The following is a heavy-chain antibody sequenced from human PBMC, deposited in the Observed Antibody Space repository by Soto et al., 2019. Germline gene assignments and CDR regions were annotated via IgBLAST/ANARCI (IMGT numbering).Heavy chain of an antibody. CDR1: GFTFDEYG. CDR3: ARDLGLTMIRPEP. Sequence: EVQLVESGGRVVRPGGSLRLSCAAAGFTFDEYGMSWVRQAPGKGLEWVASIHWDGGRIFYGDSVRGRFTISRDNDKNSLFLQMNNLRTEDTALYYCARDLGLTMIRPEPWGQGTLVTVSS. V-gene: IGHV3-20*04. D-gene: IGHD3-10*01. J-gene: IGHJ5*02. CDR2: IHWDGGRI.